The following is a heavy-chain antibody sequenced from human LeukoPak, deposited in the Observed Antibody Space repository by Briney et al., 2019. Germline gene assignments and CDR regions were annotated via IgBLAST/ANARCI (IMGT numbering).Heavy chain of an antibody. D-gene: IGHD1-26*01. Sequence: PPETLTLTCAVYGGSFTGYYLSWIRQPPGKGLEWIGEINHSGSTNYNPSLKSRVTMSVDTSNNQFSLKLTSVTAADTAVCYCAVGHYFYYWGQGILVTVSS. V-gene: IGHV4-34*01. J-gene: IGHJ4*02. CDR3: AVGHYFYY. CDR2: INHSGST. CDR1: GGSFTGYY.